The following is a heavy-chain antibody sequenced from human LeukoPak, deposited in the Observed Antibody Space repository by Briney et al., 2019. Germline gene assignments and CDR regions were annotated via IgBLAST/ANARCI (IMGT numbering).Heavy chain of an antibody. D-gene: IGHD3-22*01. CDR3: AKLPYYDSSGYYADY. Sequence: GGSLRLSCAASGFTFSSYAMSWVRQAPGKGLEWVSAISGSGGSTYYADSVKGRFTISRDNSKNTLYLQMNSLRAEDTAVYYCAKLPYYDSSGYYADYWGQGTLVTVSS. CDR1: GFTFSSYA. V-gene: IGHV3-23*01. CDR2: ISGSGGST. J-gene: IGHJ4*02.